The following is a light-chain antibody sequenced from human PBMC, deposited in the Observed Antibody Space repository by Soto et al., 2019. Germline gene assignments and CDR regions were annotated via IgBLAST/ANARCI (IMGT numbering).Light chain of an antibody. CDR2: AAS. CDR3: QQYNNWPYS. V-gene: IGKV3-15*01. CDR1: QGIGNT. Sequence: DIVITQSPATLSVSPGEGATLSCRASQGIGNTLAWYQQKPGQTPRLLIYAASIRATGVPARFSGTGSETDFTLTISGLQSEDSAVYFCQQYNNWPYSFGQGTRLEIK. J-gene: IGKJ5*01.